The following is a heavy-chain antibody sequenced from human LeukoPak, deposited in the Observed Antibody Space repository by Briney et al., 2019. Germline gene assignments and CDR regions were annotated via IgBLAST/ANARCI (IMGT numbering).Heavy chain of an antibody. J-gene: IGHJ5*02. V-gene: IGHV4-38-2*02. CDR1: GGFISSYY. Sequence: SETLSLTCTVSGGFISSYYWGWIRQPPGKGLEWIGSIYHSGSTYYNPSLKSRVTISVDTSKNQFSLKLSSVTAADTAVYYCARVVAAAEVFDPWGQGTLVTVSS. CDR2: IYHSGST. D-gene: IGHD6-13*01. CDR3: ARVVAAAEVFDP.